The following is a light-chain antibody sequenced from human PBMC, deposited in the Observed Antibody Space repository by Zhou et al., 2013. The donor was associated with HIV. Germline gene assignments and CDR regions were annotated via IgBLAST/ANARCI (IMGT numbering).Light chain of an antibody. Sequence: DIQMTQSPSSVSASVGDSVTITCRASQSISSWLAWYQQKPGKAPKLLIYKASTLETGVPSRFSGSGSGTEFTLTISSLQPDDFATYYCQQYNTHPITFGQGTRVEIK. CDR3: QQYNTHPIT. V-gene: IGKV1-5*03. CDR2: KAS. J-gene: IGKJ5*01. CDR1: QSISSW.